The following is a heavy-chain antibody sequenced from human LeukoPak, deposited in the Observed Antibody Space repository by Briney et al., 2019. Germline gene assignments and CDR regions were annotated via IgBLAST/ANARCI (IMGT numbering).Heavy chain of an antibody. J-gene: IGHJ4*02. V-gene: IGHV4-39*01. D-gene: IGHD3-3*01. CDR1: GGSISSSSYY. Sequence: SETLSLTCTVSGGSISSSSYYWGWIRQPPGKGLEWIGSIYYSGSTYYNPSLKSRVTISVDTSKNQFSLKLSSVTAADTAVYYCARLDSDFWSGYSPSFDYWGQGTLVTVSS. CDR3: ARLDSDFWSGYSPSFDY. CDR2: IYYSGST.